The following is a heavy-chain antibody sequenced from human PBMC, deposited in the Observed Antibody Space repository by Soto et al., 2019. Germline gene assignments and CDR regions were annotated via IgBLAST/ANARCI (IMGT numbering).Heavy chain of an antibody. CDR1: GGTFSSYA. V-gene: IGHV1-69*13. J-gene: IGHJ4*02. CDR3: ARELGYDSSGYRIFYFDY. D-gene: IGHD3-22*01. CDR2: IIPIFGTA. Sequence: ASVKVSCKASGGTFSSYAISWVRQAPGQGLEWMGGIIPIFGTANYAQKFQGRVTITADESTSTAYMELSSLRSEDTAVYYCARELGYDSSGYRIFYFDYWGQGTLVTVSS.